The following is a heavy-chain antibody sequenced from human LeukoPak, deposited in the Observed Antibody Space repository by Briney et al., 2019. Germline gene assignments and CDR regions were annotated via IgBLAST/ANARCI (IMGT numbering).Heavy chain of an antibody. D-gene: IGHD6-19*01. CDR1: GGSFSGYY. CDR2: INHSGST. CDR3: ARQIAGCYYFDY. V-gene: IGHV4-34*01. J-gene: IGHJ4*02. Sequence: PSETLSLTCAVYGGSFSGYYWSWIRQPPGKGLEWIGEINHSGSTNYNPSLKSRVTISVDTSKNQFSLKLSSVTAADTAVYYCARQIAGCYYFDYWGQGTLVTVSS.